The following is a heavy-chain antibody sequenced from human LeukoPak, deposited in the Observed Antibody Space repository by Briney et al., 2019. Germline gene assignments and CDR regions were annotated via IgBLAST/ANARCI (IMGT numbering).Heavy chain of an antibody. CDR2: IYDSGST. V-gene: IGHV4-30-2*01. CDR3: ARAEPGNYYDSGSFDY. CDR1: DGSISSGGYS. Sequence: SQTLSLTCAGSDGSISSGGYSWSWIRQPPGEGLEWIEYIYDSGSTYYNPSLKSRVTISVDRSKNQFSLKLSSVSAADTAVYYCARAEPGNYYDSGSFDYWGQGTLVTVSS. D-gene: IGHD3-10*01. J-gene: IGHJ4*02.